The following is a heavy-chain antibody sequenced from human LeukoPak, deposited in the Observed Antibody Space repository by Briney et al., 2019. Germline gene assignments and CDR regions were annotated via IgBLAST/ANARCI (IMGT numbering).Heavy chain of an antibody. D-gene: IGHD2-2*01. CDR1: AHAFSTYV. J-gene: IGHJ4*02. V-gene: IGHV3-48*03. CDR3: TNHALDC. CDR2: ITPSGSST. Sequence: PGGSLRVSSVASAHAFSTYVTHWVRHAPGKGLEWLSYITPSGSSTYYADSVKGRFTISRENAKSSLCLQMNSLRVEDTAVYYCTNHALDCWGEGTLVTVPS.